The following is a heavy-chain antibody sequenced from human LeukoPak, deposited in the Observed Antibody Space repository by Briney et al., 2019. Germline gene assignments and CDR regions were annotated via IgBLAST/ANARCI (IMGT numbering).Heavy chain of an antibody. V-gene: IGHV4-4*07. CDR3: ARSNIVGTTSWFDP. CDR1: GGSVGTYY. Sequence: PSETLSLTCTVSGGSVGTYYWSWIRQPAGKGLEWIGRISASVSATYNPSLKSRVTMSVDTSKNQFSLRLSSVIAADTAVYYCARSNIVGTTSWFDPWGQGSLVTVSS. CDR2: ISASVSA. D-gene: IGHD1-26*01. J-gene: IGHJ5*02.